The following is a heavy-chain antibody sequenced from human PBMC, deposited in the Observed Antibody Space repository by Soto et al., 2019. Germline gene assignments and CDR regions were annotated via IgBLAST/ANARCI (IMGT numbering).Heavy chain of an antibody. J-gene: IGHJ4*02. D-gene: IGHD6-19*01. V-gene: IGHV4-38-2*02. CDR1: GYSISSGYY. CDR2: IYHSGST. CDR3: ARDLRGLAVAGPLFDY. Sequence: SETLSLTCAVSGYSISSGYYWGWIRQPPGKGLEWIGSIYHSGSTYYNPSLKSRVTISVDTSKNQFSLKLSSVTAADTAVYYCARDLRGLAVAGPLFDYWGQGTLVTVS.